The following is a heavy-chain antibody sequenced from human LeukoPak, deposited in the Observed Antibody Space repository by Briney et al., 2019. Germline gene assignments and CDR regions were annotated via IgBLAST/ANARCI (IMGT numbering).Heavy chain of an antibody. CDR1: GYTFTSNY. Sequence: ASVKVSCKAFGYTFTSNYMHWVRQAPGQGPEWMGVISPSGGSTTYAQKFQGRVTLTRDMSTSTDYLELSSLRSEDTAVYYCARGLYGSGEWGQGTLVTVSS. CDR3: ARGLYGSGE. D-gene: IGHD3-10*01. V-gene: IGHV1-46*01. J-gene: IGHJ4*02. CDR2: ISPSGGST.